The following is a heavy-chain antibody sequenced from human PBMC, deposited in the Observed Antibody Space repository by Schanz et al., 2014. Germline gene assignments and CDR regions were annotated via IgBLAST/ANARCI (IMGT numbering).Heavy chain of an antibody. CDR3: VKDLAAVGVFDY. CDR1: GFTFSIYG. D-gene: IGHD6-13*01. CDR2: MIGSGSSV. J-gene: IGHJ4*02. Sequence: EVQLLESGGGLVQPGGSLRISCAASGFTFSIYGMSWVRQAPGKGLEWVSRMIGSGSSVFYADSVKGRFTISRDNSKNTLYLQMKSLRVEDTAVYYCVKDLAAVGVFDYWGQGSLVTVSS. V-gene: IGHV3-23*01.